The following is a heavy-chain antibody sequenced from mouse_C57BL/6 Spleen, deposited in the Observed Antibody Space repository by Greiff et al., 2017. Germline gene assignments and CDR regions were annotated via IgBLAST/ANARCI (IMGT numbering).Heavy chain of an antibody. Sequence: EVQLQQSGPELVKPGASVKISCKASGYSFTGYYMNWVKQSPEKSLEWIGEINPSTGGTTYNQKFKAKATLTVDKSSSTAYMQLKSLTSEDSAVYYGARFGWDEDFDYWGQGTTLTVSS. CDR1: GYSFTGYY. CDR3: ARFGWDEDFDY. V-gene: IGHV1-42*01. D-gene: IGHD4-1*01. CDR2: INPSTGGT. J-gene: IGHJ2*01.